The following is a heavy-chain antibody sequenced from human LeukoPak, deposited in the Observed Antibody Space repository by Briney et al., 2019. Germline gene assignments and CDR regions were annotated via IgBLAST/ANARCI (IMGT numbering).Heavy chain of an antibody. D-gene: IGHD6-6*01. CDR3: ARDILAARPVDY. V-gene: IGHV3-74*01. Sequence: QPGGSLRLSCAASGFTFSGYWMHWVRQAPGKGLVWVSRINSDGISTTYADSVKGRFTISRDNAKNTLYLQMNSLRAEDTAVYYCARDILAARPVDYWGQGTLVTVSS. J-gene: IGHJ4*02. CDR1: GFTFSGYW. CDR2: INSDGIST.